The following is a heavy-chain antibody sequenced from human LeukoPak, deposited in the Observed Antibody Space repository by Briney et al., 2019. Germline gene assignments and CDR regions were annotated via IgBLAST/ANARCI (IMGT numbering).Heavy chain of an antibody. CDR2: ISGSGGST. D-gene: IGHD6-25*01. CDR1: GFTFSIYA. CDR3: AKDMAPHGYFGFDY. J-gene: IGHJ4*02. V-gene: IGHV3-23*01. Sequence: HPGGSLRLSCAASGFTFSIYAMSWVRQAPGKGLEWVSGISGSGGSTYYADSVKGRFTISRDNSKNTLYLQINSLRAEDTALYYCAKDMAPHGYFGFDYWGQGTLVTVSS.